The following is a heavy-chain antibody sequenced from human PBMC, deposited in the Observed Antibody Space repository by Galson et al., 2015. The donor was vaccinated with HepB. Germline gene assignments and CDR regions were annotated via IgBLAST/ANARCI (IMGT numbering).Heavy chain of an antibody. V-gene: IGHV3-33*01. CDR3: ARVDQLAAAGIFFRDAFDI. CDR2: IWYDGSNK. J-gene: IGHJ3*02. CDR1: GFTFSSYG. D-gene: IGHD6-13*01. Sequence: SLRLSCAASGFTFSSYGMHWVRQAPGRGLEWVAVIWYDGSNKYYADSVKGRFTISRDNSKNTLYLQMNSLRAEDTAVYYCARVDQLAAAGIFFRDAFDIWGQGTMVTVSS.